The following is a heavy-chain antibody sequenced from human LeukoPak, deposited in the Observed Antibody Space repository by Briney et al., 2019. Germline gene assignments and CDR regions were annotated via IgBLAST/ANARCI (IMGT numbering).Heavy chain of an antibody. J-gene: IGHJ4*02. Sequence: ASVKVSCKASGYTFTSYAMHWVRQAPGQRLEWMGWINAGNGNTKYSQKFQGRVTITRDTSASTAYMELSSLRSEDTAVYYCARGRYSSSWLRGLFDYWGQGTLVTVSS. D-gene: IGHD6-13*01. V-gene: IGHV1-3*01. CDR3: ARGRYSSSWLRGLFDY. CDR1: GYTFTSYA. CDR2: INAGNGNT.